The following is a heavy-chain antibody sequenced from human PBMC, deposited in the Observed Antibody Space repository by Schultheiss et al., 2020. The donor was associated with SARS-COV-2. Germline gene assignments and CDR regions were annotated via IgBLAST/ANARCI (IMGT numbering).Heavy chain of an antibody. CDR1: GFTFGTYN. CDR3: VRDRSGWTPYNCFDL. CDR2: IRSSGRDI. V-gene: IGHV3-21*01. J-gene: IGHJ5*02. Sequence: GGSLRLSCAASGFTFGTYNMHWVRQAPGKGLEFVASIRSSGRDIYYADSMQGRVTVARDNANNSLYLQMHSLRAEDTAVYYCVRDRSGWTPYNCFDLWGRGTLVTVSS. D-gene: IGHD3-10*01.